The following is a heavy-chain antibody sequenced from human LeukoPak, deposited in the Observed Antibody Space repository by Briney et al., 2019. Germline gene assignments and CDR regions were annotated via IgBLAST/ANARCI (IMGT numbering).Heavy chain of an antibody. J-gene: IGHJ5*02. CDR3: ARNAGRSSSRYPGSPWFDP. CDR2: IWYDGSNK. D-gene: IGHD6-13*01. CDR1: GFTFSSYG. Sequence: GGSLRLSCAASGFTFSSYGMHWVRQAPGKGLEWVAVIWYDGSNKYYADSVKGRFTISRDNSKNTLYLQMNSLRAEDTAVYYCARNAGRSSSRYPGSPWFDPWGQGTLVTVSS. V-gene: IGHV3-33*01.